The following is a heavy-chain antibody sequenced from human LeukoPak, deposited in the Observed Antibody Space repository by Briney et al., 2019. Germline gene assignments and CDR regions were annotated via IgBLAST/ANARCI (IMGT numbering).Heavy chain of an antibody. CDR1: GYSFTSYW. V-gene: IGHV5-51*01. J-gene: IGHJ5*02. Sequence: GASLQISCKGSGYSFTSYWIGWVRQLPGKGLEWMGIIYPGDSDTRYSPSFQGQVTISADKSISTAYLQWSSLKASDTAMYYCARLPYDILTGYYFEYWFDPWGQGTLVTVSS. CDR3: ARLPYDILTGYYFEYWFDP. CDR2: IYPGDSDT. D-gene: IGHD3-9*01.